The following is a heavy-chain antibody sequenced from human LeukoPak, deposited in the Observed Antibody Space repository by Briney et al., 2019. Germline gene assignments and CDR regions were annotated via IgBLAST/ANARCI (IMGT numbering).Heavy chain of an antibody. J-gene: IGHJ3*02. V-gene: IGHV3-20*01. CDR1: GFTFDDYG. D-gene: IGHD3-22*01. CDR2: INWNGGST. CDR3: ARGSGYYYDSSGYYTGAFDI. Sequence: GGSLRLSCAASGFTFDDYGMSWVRQAPGKGLEWVSGINWNGGSTGYADSVKGRFTISRDNAKNSLYLQMNSLRAEDTALYHCARGSGYYYDSSGYYTGAFDIWGQGTMVTVSS.